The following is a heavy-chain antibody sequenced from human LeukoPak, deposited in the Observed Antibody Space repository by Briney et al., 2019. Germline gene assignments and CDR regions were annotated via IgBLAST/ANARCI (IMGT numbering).Heavy chain of an antibody. V-gene: IGHV4-38-2*02. Sequence: SETLALTCTVSGYSISSGHYWGWIRQPPGKGLEWIGSINHGGRTFYNPSLNSRVTVSVDTSKNQFSLKLTSVTAADTAVYYCARAHPARGAATGALNCWGQGALVTVSS. D-gene: IGHD6-13*01. J-gene: IGHJ4*02. CDR3: ARAHPARGAATGALNC. CDR1: GYSISSGHY. CDR2: INHGGRT.